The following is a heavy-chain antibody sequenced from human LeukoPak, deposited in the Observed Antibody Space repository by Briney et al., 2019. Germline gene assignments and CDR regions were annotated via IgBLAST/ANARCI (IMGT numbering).Heavy chain of an antibody. Sequence: SETLSLTCTVSGGSISSSSYYWGWIRQPPGKGLEWIGSIYYSGSTYYNPSLKSRVTISVDTSKNQFSLKLSSVTAADTAVYYCARDRDCSGGSCYYFDYWGQGTLVTVSS. CDR2: IYYSGST. CDR3: ARDRDCSGGSCYYFDY. V-gene: IGHV4-39*07. J-gene: IGHJ4*02. D-gene: IGHD2-15*01. CDR1: GGSISSSSYY.